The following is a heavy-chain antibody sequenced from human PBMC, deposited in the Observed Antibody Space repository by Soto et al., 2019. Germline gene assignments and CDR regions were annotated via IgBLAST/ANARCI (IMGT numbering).Heavy chain of an antibody. D-gene: IGHD3-3*01. V-gene: IGHV1-2*04. CDR3: ARAPHFWSDYSGGYCMDV. Sequence: QVQLVQSGAEVKKPGASVKVSCKASGYTFTGYYMHWVRQAPGQGLEWMGWINANSGGTNYEQKFQGWVTMTRDTSISTAYMELSRLRSADTAVYYCARAPHFWSDYSGGYCMDVWGQGTTVTVSS. CDR1: GYTFTGYY. CDR2: INANSGGT. J-gene: IGHJ6*02.